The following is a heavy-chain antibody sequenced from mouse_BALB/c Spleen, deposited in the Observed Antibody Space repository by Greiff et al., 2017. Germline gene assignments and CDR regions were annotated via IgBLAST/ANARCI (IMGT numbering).Heavy chain of an antibody. J-gene: IGHJ2*01. CDR1: GYTFTDYA. Sequence: VQLQQSGAELVRPGVSVKISCKGSGYTFTDYAMHWVKQSHAKSLEWIGVISTYYGDASYNQKFKGKATMTVDKSSSTAYMELARLTSEDSAIYYGAREITTGRGYYFDYWGQGTTLTVSS. D-gene: IGHD2-4*01. CDR2: ISTYYGDA. CDR3: AREITTGRGYYFDY. V-gene: IGHV1S137*01.